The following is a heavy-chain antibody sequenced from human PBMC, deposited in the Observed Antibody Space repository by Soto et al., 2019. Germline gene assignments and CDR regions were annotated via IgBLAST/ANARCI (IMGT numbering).Heavy chain of an antibody. CDR1: GFTFSSYW. V-gene: IGHV3-74*01. CDR3: ARVGYCARGVCPNFDF. Sequence: EVQLVESGGGLVQPGGSRRLSCAASGFTFSSYWMHWVRQAPGKGLGWVSRINSDGSSTSYADSVKGRFTISRDNARNTLYLQMNSLRDEDTAVYYCARVGYCARGVCPNFDFWGQGTLVTVSS. J-gene: IGHJ4*02. CDR2: INSDGSST. D-gene: IGHD2-8*01.